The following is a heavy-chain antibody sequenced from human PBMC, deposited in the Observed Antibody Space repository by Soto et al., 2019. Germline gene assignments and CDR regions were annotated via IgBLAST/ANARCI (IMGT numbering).Heavy chain of an antibody. CDR3: ARGVTMYYHDSSGYLPDY. Sequence: ASVKVSCKASGYTFTSYDINWVRQATGQGLEWMGWMNPNSGNTGYAQKFQGRVTMTRNTSISTAYMELSSLRSEDTAVYYCARGVTMYYHDSSGYLPDYWGQGTLVTVSS. CDR2: MNPNSGNT. CDR1: GYTFTSYD. J-gene: IGHJ4*02. V-gene: IGHV1-8*01. D-gene: IGHD3-22*01.